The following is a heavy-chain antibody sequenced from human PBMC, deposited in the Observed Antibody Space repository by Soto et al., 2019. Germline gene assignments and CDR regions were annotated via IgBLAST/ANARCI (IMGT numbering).Heavy chain of an antibody. CDR1: GGSISSGDYY. CDR2: IYYSGST. D-gene: IGHD3-3*02. CDR3: AIPRTAFSTWFRP. J-gene: IGHJ5*02. V-gene: IGHV4-30-4*01. Sequence: SETLSLTCSVSGGSISSGDYYWNWIRQPPGKGLEWIGHIYYSGSTYYNSSLKSRVTISVDTSKNQFSLKLSSVTAADMAVYYCAIPRTAFSTWFRPWGQCSLLTVS.